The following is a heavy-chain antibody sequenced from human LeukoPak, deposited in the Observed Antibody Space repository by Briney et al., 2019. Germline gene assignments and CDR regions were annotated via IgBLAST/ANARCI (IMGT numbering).Heavy chain of an antibody. CDR1: GFAFSTYS. J-gene: IGHJ4*02. CDR2: LSSSSSTI. V-gene: IGHV3-48*01. D-gene: IGHD3-10*01. CDR3: ARDRGYYFDY. Sequence: GGSLRLSCAASGFAFSTYSMNWDRQAPGKGLEWVSFLSSSSSTIYYADSVKGRFTISRDNAKNSLYLQINSLRAEDTAMYYCARDRGYYFDYWGQGALVTVSS.